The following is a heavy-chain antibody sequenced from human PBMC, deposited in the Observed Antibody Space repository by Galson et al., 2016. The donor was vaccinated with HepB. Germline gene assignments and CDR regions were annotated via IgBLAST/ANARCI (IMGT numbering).Heavy chain of an antibody. CDR2: ISGSGDSI. Sequence: SLRLSCAGSGFTFNNYAMGWVRLAPGKGLEWISTISGSGDSIYYGDSMKGRFSISRDNSKNPLFLQINSLRVEDTALFFCAKTFFSGSPWLPNLFDSWGQGTLVTVSS. V-gene: IGHV3-23*01. CDR1: GFTFNNYA. J-gene: IGHJ5*01. CDR3: AKTFFSGSPWLPNLFDS. D-gene: IGHD2/OR15-2a*01.